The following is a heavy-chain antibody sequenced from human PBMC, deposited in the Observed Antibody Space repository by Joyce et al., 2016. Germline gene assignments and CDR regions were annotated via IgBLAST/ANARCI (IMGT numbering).Heavy chain of an antibody. CDR1: GGPFRGFV. V-gene: IGHV4-34*01. D-gene: IGHD6-19*01. J-gene: IGHJ4*02. CDR3: ARSQWLAPLMY. CDR2: INNSEVT. Sequence: QVQLQQWGAGLLKPSETLSLTCAVSGGPFRGFVWTWVRQPPGKGLEWIGAINNSEVTNYNPSLKTRVTFSVDTSKNQFSLKLTSLSAADTAVYYCARSQWLAPLMYWGQGTPVTVSS.